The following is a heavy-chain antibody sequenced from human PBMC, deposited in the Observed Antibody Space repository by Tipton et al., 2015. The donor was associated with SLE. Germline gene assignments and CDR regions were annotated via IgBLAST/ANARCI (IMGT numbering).Heavy chain of an antibody. V-gene: IGHV3-30*04. CDR2: ISYDGSNK. CDR1: GFTFSSYA. CDR3: ARGGWDI. J-gene: IGHJ3*02. Sequence: RSLRLSCAASGFTFSSYAMHWVRQAPGKGLEWVAVISYDGSNKYYADSVKGRFTISRDNSKNTLYLQMSSLRAEDTAVYYCARGGWDIWGQGTMVTVSS. D-gene: IGHD2-15*01.